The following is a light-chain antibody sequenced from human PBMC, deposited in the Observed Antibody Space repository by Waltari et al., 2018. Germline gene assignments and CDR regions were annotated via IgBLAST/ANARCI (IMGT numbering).Light chain of an antibody. J-gene: IGLJ3*02. V-gene: IGLV1-44*01. CDR1: SSNVGNNV. Sequence: QSVLTQPPSASGAPGQRVTISCSGSSSNVGNNVVNWYQQIPGTAPKLLIYRNDQRPSGVPDRFSGSKAGTSASLAISGLQSEDEVDYYCASWDDSPNGRWVFGGGTKLTVL. CDR2: RND. CDR3: ASWDDSPNGRWV.